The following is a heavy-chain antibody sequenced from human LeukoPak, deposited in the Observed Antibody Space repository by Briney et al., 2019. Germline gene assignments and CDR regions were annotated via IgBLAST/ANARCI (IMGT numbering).Heavy chain of an antibody. Sequence: GGSLRLSCAASGITFSNFAVSWVRQAPGKGLEWVSAISGSGGSTYYADSVKGRFTISRDNSKNTLYLQMNSLRAEDTAVYYCAKSPAVDGAFDIWGQGTMVTVSS. CDR1: GITFSNFA. D-gene: IGHD4-23*01. CDR3: AKSPAVDGAFDI. V-gene: IGHV3-23*01. CDR2: ISGSGGST. J-gene: IGHJ3*02.